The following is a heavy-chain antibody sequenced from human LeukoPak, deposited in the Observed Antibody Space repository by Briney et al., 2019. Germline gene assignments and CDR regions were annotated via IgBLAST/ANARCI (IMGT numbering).Heavy chain of an antibody. CDR3: AKGAYDALNFYGMDV. Sequence: GRSLRLSCAGSGFTFSAFGMHWVRQAPGKGLEWVTLISYDGSNRYYADSVKGRFTISRDNSKNTLYLQMNSLRPEDTAVYYCAKGAYDALNFYGMDVWGQGATVTVSS. CDR2: ISYDGSNR. V-gene: IGHV3-30*18. D-gene: IGHD3-22*01. CDR1: GFTFSAFG. J-gene: IGHJ6*02.